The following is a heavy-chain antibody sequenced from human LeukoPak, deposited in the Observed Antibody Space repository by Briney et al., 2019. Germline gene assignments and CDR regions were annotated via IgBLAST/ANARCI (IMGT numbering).Heavy chain of an antibody. CDR3: AKDQRGTLIATIFDY. CDR2: ISGSGGST. Sequence: PGGTLRLSCGASGFTFSSYAMSWVRHAPGKGLEWVSTISGSGGSTYYAGSVKGRFTISRDNSKNTLYLQMNSLRAEDTALYYCAKDQRGTLIATIFDYWGQGTLVTVSS. CDR1: GFTFSSYA. V-gene: IGHV3-23*01. D-gene: IGHD5-12*01. J-gene: IGHJ4*02.